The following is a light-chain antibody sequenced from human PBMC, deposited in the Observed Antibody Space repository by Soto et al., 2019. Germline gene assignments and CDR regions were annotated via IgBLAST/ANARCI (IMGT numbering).Light chain of an antibody. CDR2: GAS. Sequence: EIVITQSPATLSVSPGERATLACRASQSVSSNLAWYQQKPGQAPRLLISGASTRATGIPARFSGSGSGTEFTLTISSLQSEDFAVYYCQQYNNWPLWTFGQGTKMEIK. CDR1: QSVSSN. J-gene: IGKJ1*01. CDR3: QQYNNWPLWT. V-gene: IGKV3-15*01.